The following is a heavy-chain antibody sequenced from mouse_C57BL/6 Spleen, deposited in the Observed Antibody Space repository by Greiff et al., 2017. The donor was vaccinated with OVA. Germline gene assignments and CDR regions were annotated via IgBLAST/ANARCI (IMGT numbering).Heavy chain of an antibody. D-gene: IGHD1-1*01. CDR3: ARSPITTVVAGDAMDY. CDR2: INPSSGYT. V-gene: IGHV1-7*01. J-gene: IGHJ4*01. CDR1: GYTFTSYW. Sequence: QVQLQQSGAELAQPGASVKLSCKASGYTFTSYWMHWVKQRPGQGLEWIGYINPSSGYTKYNQKFKDKATLTADKSSSTAYMQLSSLTYEDSAVYYCARSPITTVVAGDAMDYWGQGTSVTVSS.